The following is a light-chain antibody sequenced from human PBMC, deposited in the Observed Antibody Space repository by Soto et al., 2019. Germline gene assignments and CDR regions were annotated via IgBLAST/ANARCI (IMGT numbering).Light chain of an antibody. V-gene: IGLV2-14*01. CDR2: EVI. CDR1: SSDVGTYDY. Sequence: QPVLTQPASVSGSPGQSITISCTATSSDVGTYDYVSWYQQYPGKAPKLMIYEVINRPSGVSNRFSGSKSGNTASLIISGLEAEDEADYYCSSYTSRSTLVFGGGTKLTVL. J-gene: IGLJ2*01. CDR3: SSYTSRSTLV.